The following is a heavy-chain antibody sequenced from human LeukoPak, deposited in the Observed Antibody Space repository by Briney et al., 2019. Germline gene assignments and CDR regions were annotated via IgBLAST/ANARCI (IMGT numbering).Heavy chain of an antibody. CDR2: IYSGGST. CDR1: GFTVSSNY. D-gene: IGHD3-16*01. Sequence: GGSLRLSCAASGFTVSSNYMSWVRQAPGKGLEWVSVIYSGGSTYNADSVKGRFTISRDNSKNTLYLQMNSLRAEDTAVYYCARAPGIGVLGEGFDYWGQGTLVTVSS. CDR3: ARAPGIGVLGEGFDY. V-gene: IGHV3-53*01. J-gene: IGHJ4*02.